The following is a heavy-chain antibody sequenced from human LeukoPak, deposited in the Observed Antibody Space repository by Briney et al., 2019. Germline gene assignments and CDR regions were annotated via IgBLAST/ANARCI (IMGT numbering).Heavy chain of an antibody. J-gene: IGHJ4*02. CDR2: INHSGST. CDR1: GGSISSGDYY. CDR3: ARGRIQYCSGCSCYYPKPSHYFDY. D-gene: IGHD2-15*01. Sequence: SETLSLTCTVSGGSISSGDYYWSWIRQPPWKGLEWIGEINHSGSTNYNPSLKSRVTISVDTSKNQFSLKLSSVTAADTAVYYCARGRIQYCSGCSCYYPKPSHYFDYWGQGTLVTVSS. V-gene: IGHV4-39*07.